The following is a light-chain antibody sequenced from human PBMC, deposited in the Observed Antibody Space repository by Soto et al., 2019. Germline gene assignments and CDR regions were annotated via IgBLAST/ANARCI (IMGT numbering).Light chain of an antibody. Sequence: EIVLTQSPATLSLSPGERATLSCRASQSVSTSLIWYQQKPGQAPRLLIYAASNRATGIPARFSGSGSGTDFTLTIHSLQSEDFAVYYCQQYGSSGTFGQGTKVAIK. J-gene: IGKJ1*01. CDR3: QQYGSSGT. CDR1: QSVSTS. CDR2: AAS. V-gene: IGKV3-11*01.